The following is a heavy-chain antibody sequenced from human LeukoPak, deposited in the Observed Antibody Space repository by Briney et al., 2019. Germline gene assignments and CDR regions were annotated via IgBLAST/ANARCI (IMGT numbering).Heavy chain of an antibody. D-gene: IGHD3-3*01. CDR2: ISYDGSNK. Sequence: GRSLRLSCAASGFNFGSYGMHWVRQAPGKGLEWVAIISYDGSNKYYADSVKGRFTISRDNSKNTLYLQMSSLRAEDTAVYYCAKGNYDFWSGSDHWGQGTLVTVSS. V-gene: IGHV3-30*18. J-gene: IGHJ4*02. CDR3: AKGNYDFWSGSDH. CDR1: GFNFGSYG.